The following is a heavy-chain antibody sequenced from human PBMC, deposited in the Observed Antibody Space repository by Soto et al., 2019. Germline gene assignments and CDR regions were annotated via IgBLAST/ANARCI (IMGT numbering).Heavy chain of an antibody. J-gene: IGHJ5*02. D-gene: IGHD3-10*01. CDR2: INPNSGGT. CDR1: GYTFTGYY. V-gene: IGHV1-2*04. Sequence: ASVKVSCKASGYTFTGYYMHWVRQAPGQGLEWMGWINPNSGGTNYAQKFQGWVTMTRDTSISTAYMELSRLSSDDTAVYYCARELQQYSITMVRGVIRAPNWFDPWGQGTLVTVSS. CDR3: ARELQQYSITMVRGVIRAPNWFDP.